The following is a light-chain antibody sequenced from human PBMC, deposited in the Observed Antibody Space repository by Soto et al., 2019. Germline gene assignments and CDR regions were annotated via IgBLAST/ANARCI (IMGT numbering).Light chain of an antibody. V-gene: IGLV2-11*01. CDR3: GSYTGSIYV. Sequence: QSALTPPRSVSGSPGQSVTISCAGTSSDIGAYNYVSWYQQHPGKAPKVVIYDVNKRPSGVPDRFSGSKSANTAPLTIFGLQAEDEADYYCGSYTGSIYVFGTGTKVTVL. CDR1: SSDIGAYNY. J-gene: IGLJ1*01. CDR2: DVN.